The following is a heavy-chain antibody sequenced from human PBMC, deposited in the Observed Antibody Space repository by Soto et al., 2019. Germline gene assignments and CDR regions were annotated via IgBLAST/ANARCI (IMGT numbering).Heavy chain of an antibody. D-gene: IGHD3-10*01. Sequence: PGESLKISCQGSGYSFTSYWISWVRQMPGKGLEWMGRIDPSDSYTNYSPSFQGHVTISADKSISTAYLQWSSLKASDTAMYYCAYGSGSYYNVPYYYGMDVWGQGTTVTVSS. CDR3: AYGSGSYYNVPYYYGMDV. J-gene: IGHJ6*02. CDR1: GYSFTSYW. CDR2: IDPSDSYT. V-gene: IGHV5-10-1*01.